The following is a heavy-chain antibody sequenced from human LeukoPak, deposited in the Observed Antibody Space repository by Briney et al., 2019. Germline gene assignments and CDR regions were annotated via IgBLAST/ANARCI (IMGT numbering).Heavy chain of an antibody. CDR1: GGSISSSSYY. D-gene: IGHD5-12*01. V-gene: IGHV4-39*07. CDR3: ARADLSGYDFDY. J-gene: IGHJ4*02. Sequence: SETLSLTCTVSGGSISSSSYYWGWIRQPPGKGLEWIGSIYYSGSTYYNPSLKSRVTISVDTSKNQFSLKLSSVTAADTAVYYCARADLSGYDFDYWGQGTLVTVSS. CDR2: IYYSGST.